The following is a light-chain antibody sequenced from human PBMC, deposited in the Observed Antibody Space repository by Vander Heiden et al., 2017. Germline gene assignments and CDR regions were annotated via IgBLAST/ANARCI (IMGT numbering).Light chain of an antibody. CDR2: DAS. V-gene: IGKV1-33*01. CDR3: QQYDYLPPT. J-gene: IGKJ5*01. CDR1: LDITNY. Sequence: DFQMTQSPSSLSAAVGDKITITCQASLDITNYLNWYQQKPGKAPKLLIYDASNLETGVPSRFSGSGSVTHFTFTISSLQPEDFATYYCQQYDYLPPTFGQGTRLEIK.